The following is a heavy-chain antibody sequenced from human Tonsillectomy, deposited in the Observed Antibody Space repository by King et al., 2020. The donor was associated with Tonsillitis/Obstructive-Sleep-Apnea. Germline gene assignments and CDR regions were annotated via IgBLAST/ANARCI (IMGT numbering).Heavy chain of an antibody. Sequence: VQLVESGGGLVKPGGSLRLSCAASGFTFTSYSINWVRQAPGKGLEWVASISSSGNCRNNADSLNGRFTISRDNAKNSLYLQMNSLRAEYTAVYYCSRDSGTVAGNFDYWRQRTLVTVSS. CDR1: GFTFTSYS. D-gene: IGHD6-19*01. J-gene: IGHJ4*02. CDR3: SRDSGTVAGNFDY. CDR2: ISSSGNCR. V-gene: IGHV3-21*04.